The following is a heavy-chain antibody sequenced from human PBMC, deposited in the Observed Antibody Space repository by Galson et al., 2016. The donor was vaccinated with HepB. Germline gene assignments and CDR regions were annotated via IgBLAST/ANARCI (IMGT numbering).Heavy chain of an antibody. CDR3: ARGGWEQQPHGIDY. V-gene: IGHV3-21*01. Sequence: SLRLSCAASGFTFASYSMDWVRQAPGKGLEWVASISRGSGYIYYADSLKGRVTISRDNAKNSPYLQMNSLRAEDTAVYYCARGGWEQQPHGIDYWGQGTLVTVSS. J-gene: IGHJ4*02. CDR1: GFTFASYS. CDR2: ISRGSGYI. D-gene: IGHD6-13*01.